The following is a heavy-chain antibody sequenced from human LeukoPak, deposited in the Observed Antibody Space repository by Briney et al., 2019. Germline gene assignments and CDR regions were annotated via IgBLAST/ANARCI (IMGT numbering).Heavy chain of an antibody. CDR1: GFTFSSYW. D-gene: IGHD6-19*01. Sequence: GGSLRLSCAASGFTFSSYWMSWVRQAPGKGLGWVSNIKQDGSEKYYVDSVKGRFTISRDNAKNSLSLQMNSLRAEDTAVYYCARVSFSSGCNPLDYWGQGTLVTVPS. CDR3: ARVSFSSGCNPLDY. CDR2: IKQDGSEK. V-gene: IGHV3-7*01. J-gene: IGHJ4*02.